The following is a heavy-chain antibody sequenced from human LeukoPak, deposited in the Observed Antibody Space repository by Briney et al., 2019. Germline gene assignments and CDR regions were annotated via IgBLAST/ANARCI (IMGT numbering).Heavy chain of an antibody. D-gene: IGHD1-26*01. V-gene: IGHV3-21*01. J-gene: IGHJ3*02. CDR3: ARSRAIVGAPGDAFDI. Sequence: GGSLRLSCAASGFTFSSYSMNWVRQAPGKGLEWVSSISSSSSYIYYADSVKGRFTISRDNAKNSLYLQMNSLRAEDTAVYYCARSRAIVGAPGDAFDIWGQGTMVTVSS. CDR2: ISSSSSYI. CDR1: GFTFSSYS.